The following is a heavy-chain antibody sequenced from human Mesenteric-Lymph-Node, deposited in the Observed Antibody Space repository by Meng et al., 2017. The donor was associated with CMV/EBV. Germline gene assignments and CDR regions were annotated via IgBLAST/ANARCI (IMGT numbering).Heavy chain of an antibody. CDR2: IFYRESA. CDR3: ARRGFQYQLLKWFEP. D-gene: IGHD2-2*01. Sequence: SETLSLTCTVSGGSVTSSDSYWTWLRQPPGKGGLEWVGSIFYRESAYCNPSLRSRVTISVDTSKNQFFLTLNSVTAADTAVYYCARRGFQYQLLKWFEPWGQGILVTVSS. V-gene: IGHV4-39*07. J-gene: IGHJ5*02. CDR1: GGSVTSSDSY.